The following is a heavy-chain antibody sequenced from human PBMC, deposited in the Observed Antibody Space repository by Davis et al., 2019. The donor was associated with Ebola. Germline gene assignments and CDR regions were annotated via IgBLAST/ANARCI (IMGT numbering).Heavy chain of an antibody. J-gene: IGHJ4*02. CDR3: ARDRDSSGYSSSIDY. CDR1: GYTFTSYG. V-gene: IGHV1-18*04. CDR2: INPHNGNT. Sequence: AVSVTVSCKASGYTFTSYGITWVRQAPGQGLEWMGWINPHNGNTNYAQNVQGRVTMTTDTSTSTAYMEVGSLRSDDTAVYYCARDRDSSGYSSSIDYWGQGTLVTVSS. D-gene: IGHD3-22*01.